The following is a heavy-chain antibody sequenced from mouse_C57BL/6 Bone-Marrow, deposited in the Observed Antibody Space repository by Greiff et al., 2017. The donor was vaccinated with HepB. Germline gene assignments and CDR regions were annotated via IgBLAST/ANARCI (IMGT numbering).Heavy chain of an antibody. Sequence: VQLLQSGAELARPGASVKLSCKASGYTFTSYGISWVMQRTGQGLEWFGEIYPRSGNTYYNQKFKGKVTPTADKSSITAYMELRSLTSEDSAVYFCASNYEGYWGQGTTLTVSS. CDR3: ASNYEGY. CDR2: IYPRSGNT. D-gene: IGHD2-4*01. J-gene: IGHJ2*01. V-gene: IGHV1-81*01. CDR1: GYTFTSYG.